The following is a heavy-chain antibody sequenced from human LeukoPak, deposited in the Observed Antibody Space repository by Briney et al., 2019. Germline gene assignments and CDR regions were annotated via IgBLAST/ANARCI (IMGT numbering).Heavy chain of an antibody. V-gene: IGHV4-59*01. J-gene: IGHJ3*02. CDR1: GGSISSYY. Sequence: TSETLSLTCTVSGGSISSYYWSWIRQPPGKRLEWIGYIYYGGSTSYNPSLKSRVTISVDTSKNQISLKLSSVTAAGTAVYYCARDLGVKVRAFDIWGQGTMVTVSS. D-gene: IGHD2-21*01. CDR2: IYYGGST. CDR3: ARDLGVKVRAFDI.